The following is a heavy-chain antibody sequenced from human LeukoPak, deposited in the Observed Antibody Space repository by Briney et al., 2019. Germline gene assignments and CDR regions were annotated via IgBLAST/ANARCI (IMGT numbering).Heavy chain of an antibody. V-gene: IGHV7-4-1*02. D-gene: IGHD6-19*01. CDR3: ARAFGWYASNYFDY. CDR2: INTNTGNP. Sequence: ASVKVSCKASGYTFISYAMNWVRQAPGQGLEWMGWINTNTGNPTYAQGFTGRFVFSLDTSVSTAYLQISSLKTEDTAVYYCARAFGWYASNYFDYWGQGTLVTVSS. CDR1: GYTFISYA. J-gene: IGHJ4*02.